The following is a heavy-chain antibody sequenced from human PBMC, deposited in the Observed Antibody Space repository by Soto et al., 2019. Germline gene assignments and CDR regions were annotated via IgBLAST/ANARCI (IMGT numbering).Heavy chain of an antibody. CDR3: ATDLPYCSGGSCYSNWFDP. V-gene: IGHV1-24*01. J-gene: IGHJ5*02. CDR2: FDPEDGET. Sequence: QVQLVQSGAEVKKPGASVKVSCKVSGYTLTELSMHWVRQAPGKGLEWMGGFDPEDGETIYAQKFQGRVTMTEDTSTDTAYMELSSLRSEDTAVYYCATDLPYCSGGSCYSNWFDPWGQGTLVTVSS. CDR1: GYTLTELS. D-gene: IGHD2-15*01.